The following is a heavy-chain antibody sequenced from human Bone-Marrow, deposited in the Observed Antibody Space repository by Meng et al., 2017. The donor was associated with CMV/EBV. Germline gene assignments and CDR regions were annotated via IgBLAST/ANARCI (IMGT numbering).Heavy chain of an antibody. V-gene: IGHV1-46*01. D-gene: IGHD3-3*01. Sequence: ASVKVSCKASGYTFTSYGINWVRQAPGQGLEWMGIINPSGGSTSYAQKFQGRVTMTRDTSTSTVYMELSSLRSEDTAVYYCARDQAAVRFLEWLLPFDPWGQGTLVTVSS. CDR2: INPSGGST. J-gene: IGHJ5*02. CDR1: GYTFTSYG. CDR3: ARDQAAVRFLEWLLPFDP.